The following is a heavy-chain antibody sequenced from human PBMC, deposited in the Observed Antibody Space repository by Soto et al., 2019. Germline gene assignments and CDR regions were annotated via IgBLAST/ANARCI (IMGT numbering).Heavy chain of an antibody. CDR1: GYTFTTYA. V-gene: IGHV1-3*01. CDR2: INAANGNT. CDR3: GRSVVGATGEILYNAMDV. J-gene: IGHJ6*02. Sequence: QVQLVQSGAEVKKPGASVQVSCKASGYTFTTYALHWVRQARGERLEWMGWINAANGNTKYSKKFQGRVTISRDTSASTTFMELSGLRSEDTAVYYCGRSVVGATGEILYNAMDVWGQGTTVTVSS. D-gene: IGHD1-26*01.